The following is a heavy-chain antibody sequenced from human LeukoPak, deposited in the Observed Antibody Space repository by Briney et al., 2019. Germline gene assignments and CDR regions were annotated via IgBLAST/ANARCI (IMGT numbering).Heavy chain of an antibody. CDR2: INPSGGST. V-gene: IGHV1-46*01. Sequence: ASVKVSCKASGYTFSDYAIHWVRQAPGQGLEWMGIINPSGGSTSYAQKVQGRVTMTRDMSTSTVYMELSSLRSEDTAVYCCARAAPTTKYYFDYWGQGTLVTVSS. J-gene: IGHJ4*02. D-gene: IGHD1-1*01. CDR3: ARAAPTTKYYFDY. CDR1: GYTFSDYA.